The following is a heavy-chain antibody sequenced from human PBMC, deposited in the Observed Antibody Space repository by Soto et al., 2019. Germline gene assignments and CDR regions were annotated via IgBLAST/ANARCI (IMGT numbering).Heavy chain of an antibody. V-gene: IGHV5-10-1*01. Sequence: GESLKISCKGSGYSFTSYWISWVRQMPGKGLEWMGRIDPSDSYTNYSPSFQGHVTISADKSISTAYLQWSSLKASDTAMYYCASTSEIFCSGGSCRKTAGLVYSDMDVWGQGTTVTVSS. D-gene: IGHD2-15*01. CDR3: ASTSEIFCSGGSCRKTAGLVYSDMDV. CDR1: GYSFTSYW. J-gene: IGHJ6*02. CDR2: IDPSDSYT.